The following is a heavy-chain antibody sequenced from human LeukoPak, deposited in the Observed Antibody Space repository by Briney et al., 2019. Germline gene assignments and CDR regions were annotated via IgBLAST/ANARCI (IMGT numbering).Heavy chain of an antibody. CDR1: GFTFSDYH. CDR2: ISSSGSTI. CDR3: ARGKRWLQLNLLDY. Sequence: PGGSLRLSCAASGFTFSDYHMSWIRQAPGKGLEWVSYISSSGSTIYYADSVKGRFTISRDNAKNSLYLQMNSLRAEDTAVYYCARGKRWLQLNLLDYWGQGTLVTVSS. J-gene: IGHJ4*02. D-gene: IGHD5-24*01. V-gene: IGHV3-11*01.